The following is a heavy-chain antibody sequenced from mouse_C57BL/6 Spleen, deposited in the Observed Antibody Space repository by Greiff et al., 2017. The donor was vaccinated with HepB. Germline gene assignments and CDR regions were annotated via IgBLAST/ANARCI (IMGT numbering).Heavy chain of an antibody. CDR1: GYSITSGYY. V-gene: IGHV3-6*01. CDR3: ARDQRFYAMDY. J-gene: IGHJ4*01. Sequence: EVKLMESGPGLVKPSQSLSLTCSVTGYSITSGYYWNWIRQFPGNKLEWMGYISYDGSNNYNPSLKNRISITRDTSKNQFFLKLNSVTTEDTATYYCARDQRFYAMDYWGQGTSVTVSS. CDR2: ISYDGSN.